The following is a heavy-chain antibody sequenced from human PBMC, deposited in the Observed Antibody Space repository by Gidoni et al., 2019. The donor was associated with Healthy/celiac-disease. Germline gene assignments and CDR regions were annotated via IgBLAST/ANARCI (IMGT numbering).Heavy chain of an antibody. D-gene: IGHD2-15*01. Sequence: EYSFTSYWIGWVRQMPGKGLEWMGIIYPGDSDTRYSPSFQGQVTISADKSISTAYLQWSSLKASDTAMYYCARGVGHCSGGSCYYYFDYWGQGTLVTVSS. CDR1: EYSFTSYW. V-gene: IGHV5-51*01. J-gene: IGHJ4*02. CDR3: ARGVGHCSGGSCYYYFDY. CDR2: IYPGDSDT.